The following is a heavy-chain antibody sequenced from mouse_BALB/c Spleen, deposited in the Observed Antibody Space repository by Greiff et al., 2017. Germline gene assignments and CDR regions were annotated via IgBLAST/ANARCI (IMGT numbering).Heavy chain of an antibody. CDR3: ARDEYGPFAY. J-gene: IGHJ3*01. D-gene: IGHD2-10*02. V-gene: IGHV5-9-3*01. Sequence: VQLKESGGGLVKPGGSLKLSCAASGFTFSSYATSWVRQTPEKRLEWVATISSGGSYTYYPDSVKGRFTISRDNAKNTLYLQMSSLRSEDTAMYYCARDEYGPFAYWGQGTLVTVSA. CDR1: GFTFSSYA. CDR2: ISSGGSYT.